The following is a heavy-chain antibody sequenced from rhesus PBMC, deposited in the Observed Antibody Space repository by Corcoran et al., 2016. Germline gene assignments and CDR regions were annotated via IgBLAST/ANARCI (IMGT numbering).Heavy chain of an antibody. CDR1: GCASRGYY. CDR2: FGGSRGST. V-gene: IGHV4-165*02. J-gene: IGHJ4*01. CDR3: ARYSNYIDY. Sequence: QVQLQESCPGLVKPSETLSLTCAVSGCASRGYYWNRIRQPPGKGLEWIGYFGGSRGSTYYSTSVKSRVTIATDTSQNQFSLKLSSVTAADTAVYYCARYSNYIDYWGQGVLVTVSS. D-gene: IGHD4-23*01.